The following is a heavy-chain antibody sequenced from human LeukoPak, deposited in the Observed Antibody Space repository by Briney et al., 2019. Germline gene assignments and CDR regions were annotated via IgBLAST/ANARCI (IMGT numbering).Heavy chain of an antibody. CDR2: IKQDESEK. CDR3: AKDHLTYYYDSSGYSP. CDR1: GFSLSRYW. Sequence: PGGSLRLSCAASGFSLSRYWMSWVRQAPGEGLEWVANIKQDESEKDYVDSVKGRFTISRDNAKNSLYLQMNSLRAEDTAVYYCAKDHLTYYYDSSGYSPWGQGTMVTVSS. D-gene: IGHD3-22*01. V-gene: IGHV3-7*03. J-gene: IGHJ3*01.